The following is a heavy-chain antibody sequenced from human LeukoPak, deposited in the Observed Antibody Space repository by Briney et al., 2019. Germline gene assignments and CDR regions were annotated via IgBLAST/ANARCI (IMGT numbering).Heavy chain of an antibody. V-gene: IGHV3-21*01. CDR1: GFTFSSYS. CDR3: AKENFGDYGPAY. D-gene: IGHD4-17*01. Sequence: GGSLRLSCAASGFTFSSYSMNWVRQAPGKGLEWVSSISSSSTYIYYADALKGRFTIYRDNAKNSLYLQMNSLRVEDTAVYYCAKENFGDYGPAYWGQEPLVTVSS. CDR2: ISSSSTYI. J-gene: IGHJ4*02.